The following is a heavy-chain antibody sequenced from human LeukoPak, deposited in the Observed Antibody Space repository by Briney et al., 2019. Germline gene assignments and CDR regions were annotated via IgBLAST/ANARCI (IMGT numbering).Heavy chain of an antibody. CDR3: ARVYNYVWGPFDY. D-gene: IGHD3-16*01. J-gene: IGHJ4*02. V-gene: IGHV4-4*02. Sequence: SGTLSLTCAVSGGSISRSNWWSWVRQPPGKGLEWIGEIYHSGSTNYNPPLRSRVTISVDKSKNQFSLKLSSVTAADTAVYYCARVYNYVWGPFDYWGQGTLVTVSS. CDR2: IYHSGST. CDR1: GGSISRSNW.